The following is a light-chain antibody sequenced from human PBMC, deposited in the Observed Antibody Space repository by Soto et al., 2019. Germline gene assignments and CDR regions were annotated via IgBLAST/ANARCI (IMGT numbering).Light chain of an antibody. CDR1: QSISSW. CDR3: QQYNSYSWT. CDR2: KAS. J-gene: IGKJ1*01. Sequence: DIQMTQSPSTLSASVGDRVTITCRASQSISSWLAWYQQKPGKAPKLLIYKASSLESGVPSRFSGSGSGTDFTLTISSLLPDDFATYYCQQYNSYSWTFGQGTKVEIK. V-gene: IGKV1-5*03.